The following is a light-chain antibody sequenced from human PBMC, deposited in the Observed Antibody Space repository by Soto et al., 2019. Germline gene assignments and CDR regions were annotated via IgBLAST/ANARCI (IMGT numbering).Light chain of an antibody. V-gene: IGKV1-27*01. J-gene: IGKJ1*01. CDR2: AAS. Sequence: DIQMTQSPSSLSASVGDRVTISCRASQGIGNFLAWYQQKPGTVLKLLIYAASILQSGVPSRFSGSGSGTDFALTISSLQPEDVATYYCQKYDSPPRTFGQGTKVEL. CDR1: QGIGNF. CDR3: QKYDSPPRT.